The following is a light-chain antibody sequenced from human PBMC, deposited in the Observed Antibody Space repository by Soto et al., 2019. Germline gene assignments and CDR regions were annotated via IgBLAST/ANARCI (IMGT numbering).Light chain of an antibody. V-gene: IGKV1-9*01. CDR1: QGISSY. CDR2: AAS. J-gene: IGKJ4*01. Sequence: DIQLTQSPSFLSASVGDRVTITCRASQGISSYLAWYQQKPGKAPKHLIYAASTLQSGVPSRFSGSGSGTDFTFTISSLQPEDIATYYCQQYDNLPRVTFGGGTKVDIK. CDR3: QQYDNLPRVT.